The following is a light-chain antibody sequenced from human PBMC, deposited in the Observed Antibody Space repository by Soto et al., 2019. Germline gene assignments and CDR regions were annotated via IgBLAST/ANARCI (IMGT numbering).Light chain of an antibody. V-gene: IGKV1-13*02. CDR2: DAS. J-gene: IGKJ5*01. CDR1: QGISSA. CDR3: QQFNSYPHT. Sequence: AIQLTQSPSSLSASVGDRVTITCRASQGISSALAWYQQKPGKAPKLLIYDASSLESGVPSRFIGSGSGTDFTLTISSLQPEDFATYYCQQFNSYPHTFGQGTRLEIK.